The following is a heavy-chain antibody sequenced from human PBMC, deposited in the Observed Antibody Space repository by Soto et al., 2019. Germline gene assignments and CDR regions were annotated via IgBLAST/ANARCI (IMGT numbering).Heavy chain of an antibody. D-gene: IGHD2-2*02. Sequence: SVKVSCKASGGTFSSYAISWVRQAPGQGLEWMGGIIPIFGTANYAQKFQGRVTITADKSTSTAYMELSSLRSEDTAVYYCARGEVPAAILHYYYGMDVWGQGTTVTVSS. V-gene: IGHV1-69*06. CDR2: IIPIFGTA. CDR1: GGTFSSYA. CDR3: ARGEVPAAILHYYYGMDV. J-gene: IGHJ6*02.